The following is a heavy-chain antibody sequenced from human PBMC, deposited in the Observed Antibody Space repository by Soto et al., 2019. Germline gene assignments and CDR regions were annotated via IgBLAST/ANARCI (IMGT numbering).Heavy chain of an antibody. V-gene: IGHV4-34*01. CDR2: INHSGST. J-gene: IGHJ5*02. CDR3: AREGRYYASGRFWWFDP. D-gene: IGHD3-10*01. CDR1: GGSFSDYY. Sequence: PSETLSLTCAVYGGSFSDYYWSWIRQPPGKGPEWIGEINHSGSTNYNPSLKSRVTISVDTSKNQFSLKLSSVTAADTAVYYCAREGRYYASGRFWWFDPWGQGTLVTVSS.